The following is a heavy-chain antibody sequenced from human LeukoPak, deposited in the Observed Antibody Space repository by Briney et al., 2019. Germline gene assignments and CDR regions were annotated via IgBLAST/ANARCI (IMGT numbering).Heavy chain of an antibody. D-gene: IGHD3-22*01. CDR2: INHSGST. CDR3: ARLYDSSGYYYDDY. CDR1: GGSFSGYY. J-gene: IGHJ4*02. Sequence: ETLSLTCAVYGGSFSGYYWSWMRQPPGKGLEWIGEINHSGSTNYNPSLKSRVTISVDTSKNQFSLKLSSVTAADTAVYYCARLYDSSGYYYDDYWGQGTLVTVSS. V-gene: IGHV4-34*01.